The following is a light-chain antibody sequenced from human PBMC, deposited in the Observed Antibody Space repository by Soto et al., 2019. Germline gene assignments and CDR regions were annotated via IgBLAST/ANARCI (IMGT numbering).Light chain of an antibody. Sequence: QSALTQPASVSGSPGQSITISCTGTSSDVGAYNYVSWYQQHPGKAPKLMIYDVSYRPSGVSNRFSGSKSDNTASLTISGLQAEDEADYYCSSHTSSITVVFGGGTKLTVL. J-gene: IGLJ2*01. CDR2: DVS. CDR1: SSDVGAYNY. V-gene: IGLV2-14*03. CDR3: SSHTSSITVV.